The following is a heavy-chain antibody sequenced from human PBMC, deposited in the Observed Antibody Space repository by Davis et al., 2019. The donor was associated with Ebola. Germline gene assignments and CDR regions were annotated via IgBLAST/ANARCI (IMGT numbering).Heavy chain of an antibody. V-gene: IGHV1-69*13. CDR3: ARAKLYVDTAMATAGAFDI. D-gene: IGHD5-18*01. Sequence: SVKVSCKASGGTFSSYAISWVRQAPGQGLAWMGGIIPIFGTANYAQKFQGRVTITADESTSTAYMELSSLRSEDTAVYYCARAKLYVDTAMATAGAFDIWGQGTMVTVSS. CDR2: IIPIFGTA. J-gene: IGHJ3*02. CDR1: GGTFSSYA.